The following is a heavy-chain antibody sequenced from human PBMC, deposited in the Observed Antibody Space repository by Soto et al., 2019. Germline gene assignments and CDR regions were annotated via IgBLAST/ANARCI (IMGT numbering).Heavy chain of an antibody. CDR3: AKAALIVLVPAVQSA. CDR2: ISGSGGST. D-gene: IGHD2-2*01. J-gene: IGHJ5*02. CDR1: GFTFSTFD. V-gene: IGHV3-23*01. Sequence: PGGSLRLSCAASGFTFSTFDMSWVRQAPGKGLEWVSAISGSGGSTYYADSVKGRFTISRDNSKNTLYLQMNSLRAEDTAVYYCAKAALIVLVPAVQSAWGQGTLVTVSS.